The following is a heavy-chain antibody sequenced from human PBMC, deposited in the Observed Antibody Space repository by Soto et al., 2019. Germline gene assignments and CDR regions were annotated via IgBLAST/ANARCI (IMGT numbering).Heavy chain of an antibody. J-gene: IGHJ4*02. V-gene: IGHV4-59*08. CDR1: GGSVSNFY. CDR3: ARLPSRHLVDY. CDR2: MFYGVST. D-gene: IGHD3-3*02. Sequence: SETLSLTCTVSGGSVSNFYWSWIRQPPGKGLEWIGSMFYGVSTYYNPSLKSRVTVSVDTSKNQFSLNLRSVTAADTAVYYCARLPSRHLVDYWGQGTLVTVSS.